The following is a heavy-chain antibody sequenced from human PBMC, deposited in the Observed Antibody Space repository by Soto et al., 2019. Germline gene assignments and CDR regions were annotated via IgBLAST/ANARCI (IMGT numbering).Heavy chain of an antibody. J-gene: IGHJ3*01. CDR2: IYHSGSD. D-gene: IGHD2-21*01. CDR3: ESVTVVVVFAGDVLDL. CDR1: GGSVSSSNW. V-gene: IGHV4-4*02. Sequence: QVQLQESGPGLVKPSGTLSLTCAVSGGSVSSSNWWSWVRQSPGKGLEWMGDIYHSGSDNYNPSLNSRATINQDMSKKKILRRITSVIAADTVIHYCESVTVVVVFAGDVLDLWGPVKRV.